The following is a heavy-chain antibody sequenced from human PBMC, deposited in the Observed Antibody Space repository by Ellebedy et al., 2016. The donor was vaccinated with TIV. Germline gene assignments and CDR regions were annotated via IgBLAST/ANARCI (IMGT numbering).Heavy chain of an antibody. CDR1: GFTFSDHA. CDR2: ISAGGDRT. J-gene: IGHJ4*02. CDR3: VTLDSSGFYYGRLDY. Sequence: GGSLRLSCAASGFTFSDHAMSWVRQTPGKGLEWVSGISAGGDRTHYVDSVKGRFTISRDNSEKILHLQMNSLKAEDTAIYYCVTLDSSGFYYGRLDYWGQGTLVSVSS. D-gene: IGHD3-22*01. V-gene: IGHV3-23*01.